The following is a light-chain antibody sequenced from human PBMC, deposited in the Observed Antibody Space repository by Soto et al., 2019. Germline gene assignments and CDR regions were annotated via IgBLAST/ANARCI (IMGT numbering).Light chain of an antibody. CDR3: QQYKSHRRT. CDR1: QSVSSW. Sequence: DIQMTQSPSTLSGSVGDRVTITCRASQSVSSWLAWYQQKPGKAPKLLINKASSLESGVPSRFSDSGSGTEFTLTISSLQPDDFATYYCQQYKSHRRTFGQGTKVDNK. V-gene: IGKV1-5*03. CDR2: KAS. J-gene: IGKJ1*01.